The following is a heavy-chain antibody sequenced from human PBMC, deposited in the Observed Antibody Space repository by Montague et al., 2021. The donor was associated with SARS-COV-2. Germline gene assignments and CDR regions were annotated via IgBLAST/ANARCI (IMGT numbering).Heavy chain of an antibody. CDR1: GFTFGDYA. V-gene: IGHV3-9*01. D-gene: IGHD2-2*01. J-gene: IGHJ5*02. CDR3: AKDTSTRSPWSWFDP. CDR2: ISWNSGSI. Sequence: SLRLSCAASGFTFGDYAMHWIRQPPGKGLEWISVISWNSGSIGYADSVKGRFAISRDNAKNTLYLQMNSLRPEDTAFYYCAKDTSTRSPWSWFDPWGQGTLVTVSS.